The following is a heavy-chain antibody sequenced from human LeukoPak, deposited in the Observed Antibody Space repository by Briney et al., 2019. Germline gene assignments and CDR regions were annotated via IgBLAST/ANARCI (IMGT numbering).Heavy chain of an antibody. CDR3: ARVADTAMATNYFDY. J-gene: IGHJ4*02. CDR2: INPNSGGT. V-gene: IGHV1-2*02. CDR1: GYTFTGYY. Sequence: AASVKVSCKASGYTFTGYYMHWVRQAPGQGLEWMGWINPNSGGTNYAQKFQGRVTMTRDTSISTAYMELSRLRSDDTAVYYCARVADTAMATNYFDYWSQGTLVTVSS. D-gene: IGHD5-18*01.